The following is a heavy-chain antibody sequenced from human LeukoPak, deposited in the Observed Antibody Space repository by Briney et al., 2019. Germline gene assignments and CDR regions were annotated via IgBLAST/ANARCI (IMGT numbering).Heavy chain of an antibody. CDR2: ISGSAGTT. D-gene: IGHD6-19*01. J-gene: IGHJ4*02. Sequence: GGFLRLSCAASGFAFSSYSMNWVRQAPGKGLEWVSTISGSAGTTYYPGSVKGRFTISRENAKNSLYLQMNSLRAGDTAVYYCARAVAVAGRLLYLDYWGQGTLVTVSS. CDR1: GFAFSSYS. V-gene: IGHV3-13*04. CDR3: ARAVAVAGRLLYLDY.